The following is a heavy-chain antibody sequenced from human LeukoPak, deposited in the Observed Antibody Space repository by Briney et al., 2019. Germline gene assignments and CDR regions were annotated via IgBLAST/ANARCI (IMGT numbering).Heavy chain of an antibody. V-gene: IGHV3-21*01. CDR3: ARESGIAVTTTLFYYYYYMDV. D-gene: IGHD6-19*01. J-gene: IGHJ6*03. CDR1: GFTFSSYT. Sequence: PGGSLRVSCAASGFTFSSYTMNWVRQAPGKGPEWVSSITSSSSYIYYADSVKGRFTISRDNARNSLYLQMNSLRAEDTALYYCARESGIAVTTTLFYYYYYMDVWGKGTTVTISS. CDR2: ITSSSSYI.